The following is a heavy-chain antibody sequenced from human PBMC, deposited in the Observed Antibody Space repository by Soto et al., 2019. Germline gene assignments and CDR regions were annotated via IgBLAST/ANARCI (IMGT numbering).Heavy chain of an antibody. CDR1: GFTFSSYG. Sequence: QVQLVESGGGVVQPGRSLRLSCAASGFTFSSYGMHWVRQAPGKGLEWVAVISHDGSNKYYADSVKGRFTISRDNSKNTLYLQMNSLRAEDTAVYYCAKGSLGIVGATTAYWGQGTLVTVSS. CDR3: AKGSLGIVGATTAY. D-gene: IGHD1-26*01. CDR2: ISHDGSNK. J-gene: IGHJ4*02. V-gene: IGHV3-30*18.